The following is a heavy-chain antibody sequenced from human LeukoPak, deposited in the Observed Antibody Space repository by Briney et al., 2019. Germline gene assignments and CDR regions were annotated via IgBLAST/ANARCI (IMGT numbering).Heavy chain of an antibody. V-gene: IGHV1-69*13. D-gene: IGHD2-2*01. CDR1: GGTFSIYA. CDR2: IIPIFGTA. J-gene: IGHJ6*02. CDR3: ATIVSSTSPRYYYYGMDV. Sequence: SVKVSCKASGGTFSIYAISWVRQAPGQGLEWMGGIIPIFGTANYAQKFQGRVTITADESTGTAYMELSSLRSEDTAVYYCATIVSSTSPRYYYYGMDVWGQGTTVTVSS.